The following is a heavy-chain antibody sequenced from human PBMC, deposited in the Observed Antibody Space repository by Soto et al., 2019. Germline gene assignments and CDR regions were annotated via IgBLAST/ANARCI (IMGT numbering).Heavy chain of an antibody. D-gene: IGHD6-19*01. V-gene: IGHV3-48*03. CDR1: GFTFSSFE. CDR3: ASEQWLADPFDF. J-gene: IGHJ3*01. Sequence: DVQLVESGGGLVQPGGSLRLSCAVSGFTFSSFEMNWVRQAPGKGLEWLSYISGSGNTIYYADSVEGRVTISRDNAKNSLNLQMHSLRAEDSAVYYCASEQWLADPFDFWGQGTVVTVSS. CDR2: ISGSGNTI.